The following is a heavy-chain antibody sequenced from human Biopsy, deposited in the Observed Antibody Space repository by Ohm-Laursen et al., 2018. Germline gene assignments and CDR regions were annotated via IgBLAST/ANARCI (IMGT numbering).Heavy chain of an antibody. CDR2: IIAIFGTP. D-gene: IGHD1-20*01. Sequence: GASVKVSCKSSGGIFNSYGISWVRQAPGQGLEWMGGIIAIFGTPNYAQKFQGRVTITADESTNTIYMELSSLTSEDTAVYYCAGDINNWNVNYWGQGTLVIVSS. V-gene: IGHV1-69*13. J-gene: IGHJ4*02. CDR3: AGDINNWNVNY. CDR1: GGIFNSYG.